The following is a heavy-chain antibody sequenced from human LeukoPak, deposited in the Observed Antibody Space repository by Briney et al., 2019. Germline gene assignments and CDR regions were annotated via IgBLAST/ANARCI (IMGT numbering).Heavy chain of an antibody. CDR3: ARELREHGVFDI. CDR1: GFTFSSHG. V-gene: IGHV3-23*01. J-gene: IGHJ3*02. Sequence: PGGTLRLSCAASGFTFSSHGMSWVRQAPGKGLEWVSTISGSGDNTYYAASVKGRFSISRDNSKNTVYLQMSSLRAEDTAIYCARELREHGVFDIWGQGTMVTVSS. CDR2: ISGSGDNT. D-gene: IGHD1-26*01.